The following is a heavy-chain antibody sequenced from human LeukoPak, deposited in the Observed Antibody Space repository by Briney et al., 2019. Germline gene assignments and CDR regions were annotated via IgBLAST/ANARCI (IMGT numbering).Heavy chain of an antibody. D-gene: IGHD3-3*01. CDR3: ARELLTYDFWSGYSSGFDD. CDR2: IYYSGST. Sequence: SETLSLTCTVSGGSISSGDYYWSWIRQPPGKGLEWIGYIYYSGSTYYNPSLKSRVTISVDTSKNQFSLKLSSVTAADTAVYYCARELLTYDFWSGYSSGFDDWGQGTLVTVSS. CDR1: GGSISSGDYY. V-gene: IGHV4-30-4*08. J-gene: IGHJ4*02.